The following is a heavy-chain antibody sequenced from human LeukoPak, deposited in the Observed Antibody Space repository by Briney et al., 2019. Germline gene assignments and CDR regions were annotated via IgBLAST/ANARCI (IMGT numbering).Heavy chain of an antibody. CDR2: VSYSGRT. CDR3: ARMYSGTSYYFDF. Sequence: SETLSLTCTVSGASISNYYWSWIRQPPGKGLECIGYVSYSGRTNHNPSLKSRVTISADTSKNQFSLRLISMAAADTAVYYCARMYSGTSYYFDFWGQGTLVTVSS. J-gene: IGHJ4*02. D-gene: IGHD1-26*01. CDR1: GASISNYY. V-gene: IGHV4-59*01.